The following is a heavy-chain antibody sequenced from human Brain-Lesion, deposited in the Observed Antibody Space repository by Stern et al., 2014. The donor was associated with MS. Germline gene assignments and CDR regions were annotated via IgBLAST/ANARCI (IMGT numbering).Heavy chain of an antibody. Sequence: VQLVESGAEVKKPGASVKVSCKVSGYTLTELSMHWVRQAPRKGLEWMGGFDPEDGETIYAQKFQGRVTMTEDTSTDTAYMELSSLRTGDPAVDYRATPPPGAGGNLHRHFDYWGQGTLVTVSS. CDR1: GYTLTELS. D-gene: IGHD1-14*01. V-gene: IGHV1-24*01. CDR3: ATPPPGAGGNLHRHFDY. CDR2: FDPEDGET. J-gene: IGHJ4*02.